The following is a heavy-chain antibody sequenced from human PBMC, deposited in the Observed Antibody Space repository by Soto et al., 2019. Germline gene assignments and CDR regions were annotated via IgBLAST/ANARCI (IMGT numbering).Heavy chain of an antibody. D-gene: IGHD2-15*01. V-gene: IGHV4-34*01. CDR3: AELGYCSGGSCYPPIDY. J-gene: IGHJ4*02. CDR2: INHSGST. Sequence: QVQLQQWGAGLLKPSETLSLTCAVYGGSFSGYYWSWIRQPPGKGLEWIGEINHSGSTNYNPSLKSRVTRAVDTSKNQFSLKLSSVTAADTAVYYCAELGYCSGGSCYPPIDYWGQGTLVTVSS. CDR1: GGSFSGYY.